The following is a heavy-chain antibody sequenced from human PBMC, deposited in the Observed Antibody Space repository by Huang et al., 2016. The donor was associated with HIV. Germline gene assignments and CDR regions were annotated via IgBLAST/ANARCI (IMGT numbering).Heavy chain of an antibody. CDR2: IYYSGNG. CDR3: ASRTTVTTTSNYHYFYMDV. CDR1: GGSISSSSYY. Sequence: QLQLQESGPGLVKPSETLSLTCTVSGGSISSSSYYWGGIRQSPGKGLEWIGSIYYSGNGYYNPSLKSRVTMSVDRSSNQFSLKMHSVTAADTAVYYCASRTTVTTTSNYHYFYMDVWDKGTTVIVSS. J-gene: IGHJ6*03. V-gene: IGHV4-39*01. D-gene: IGHD4-17*01.